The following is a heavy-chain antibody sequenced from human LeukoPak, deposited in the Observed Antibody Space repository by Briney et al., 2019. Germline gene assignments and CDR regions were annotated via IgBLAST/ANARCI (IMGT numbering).Heavy chain of an antibody. Sequence: PSETLSLTCAVYGRSLSHYYWSWIRQPPGKGLEWIGEINHSGSTNYNPSLKSRVTISVDMSKNQFSLELTSVTAADTAVYYCARGPASGSNFAWFDPWGQGTLVTVSS. D-gene: IGHD3-10*01. CDR1: GRSLSHYY. V-gene: IGHV4-34*01. J-gene: IGHJ5*02. CDR3: ARGPASGSNFAWFDP. CDR2: INHSGST.